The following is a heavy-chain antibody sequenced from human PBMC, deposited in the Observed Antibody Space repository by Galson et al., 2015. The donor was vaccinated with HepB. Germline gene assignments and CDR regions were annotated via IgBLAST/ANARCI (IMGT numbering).Heavy chain of an antibody. CDR2: ISDDGSDE. D-gene: IGHD2-8*01. J-gene: IGHJ2*01. CDR3: AKEPNGAGWYFDI. CDR1: GFNFSTYG. V-gene: IGHV3-30*18. Sequence: SLRLSCAASGFNFSTYGMHWVRQAPGKGLEWVAIISDDGSDEYYADSVKGRFTISRDISKNTLYLQMKSLRTEDTAMYYCAKEPNGAGWYFDIWGRGTLVTVSS.